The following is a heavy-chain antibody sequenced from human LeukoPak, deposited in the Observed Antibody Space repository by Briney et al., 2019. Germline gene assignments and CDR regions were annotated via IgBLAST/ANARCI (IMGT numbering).Heavy chain of an antibody. J-gene: IGHJ6*03. CDR3: ARRNHYFYYMDV. Sequence: LSQTLSLTRTVSGRPISSYYRTWMPQSPEKGLEWIGYIFPSGSAFYNPSLESRVTISLDTSENQFSLTLSSVTAADTTVYYCARRNHYFYYMDVWGKGTTVTVSS. CDR2: IFPSGSA. CDR1: GRPISSYY. V-gene: IGHV4-4*09.